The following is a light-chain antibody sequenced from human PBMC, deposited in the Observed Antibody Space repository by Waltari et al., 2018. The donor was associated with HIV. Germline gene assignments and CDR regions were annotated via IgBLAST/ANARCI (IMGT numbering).Light chain of an antibody. J-gene: IGLJ2*01. CDR1: KAHIGRNS. CDR3: YNWDDIRKVVV. V-gene: IGLV1-44*01. Sequence: QAVLTQPASAFATPGQGDNISCSGSKAHIGRNSFTWVKQVPGAAPHLFGDSKRKEPLGLSHRISLSKSDTLATLAISGLQSEDHGTYYCYNWDDIRKVVVFGGGTRLIV. CDR2: SKR.